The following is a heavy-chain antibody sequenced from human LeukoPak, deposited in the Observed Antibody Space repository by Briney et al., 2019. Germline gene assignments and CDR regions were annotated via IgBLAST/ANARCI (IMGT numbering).Heavy chain of an antibody. Sequence: ASVKVSCKASGYTFTSYGISWVRQAPGQGLEWMGWISAYNGNTDYAQKLQGRVTMTTDTSTSIAYVELRSPRSDDTAVYYCARGADHSSGWSTLTNWFDPWGQGTLVTVSS. J-gene: IGHJ5*02. CDR3: ARGADHSSGWSTLTNWFDP. V-gene: IGHV1-18*04. CDR2: ISAYNGNT. CDR1: GYTFTSYG. D-gene: IGHD6-19*01.